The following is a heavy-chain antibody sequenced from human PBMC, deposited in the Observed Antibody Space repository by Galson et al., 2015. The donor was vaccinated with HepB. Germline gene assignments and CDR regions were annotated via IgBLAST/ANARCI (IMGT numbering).Heavy chain of an antibody. CDR3: ARWGRGPDALSSGAVDY. D-gene: IGHD6-19*01. CDR1: GGSFSGYY. Sequence: SETLSLTCAVYGGSFSGYYWSWIRQPPGKGLEWIGEINHSGSTNYNPSLKSRVTISVDTSKNQFSLKLSSVTAADTAVYYCARWGRGPDALSSGAVDYWGQGTLVTVSS. V-gene: IGHV4-34*01. J-gene: IGHJ4*02. CDR2: INHSGST.